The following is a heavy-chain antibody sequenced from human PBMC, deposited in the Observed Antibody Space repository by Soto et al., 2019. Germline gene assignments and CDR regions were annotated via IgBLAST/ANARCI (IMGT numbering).Heavy chain of an antibody. CDR3: ARGPRYCSSTSCYREGYFDY. J-gene: IGHJ4*02. CDR2: MNPNSGNT. V-gene: IGHV1-8*01. CDR1: GYTFTSYD. D-gene: IGHD2-2*02. Sequence: QVQLVQSGAEVKKPGASVKVSCKASGYTFTSYDINWVRQATGQGREWMGWMNPNSGNTGYAQKFQGRVTMTRNTSISTAYMELSSLRSEDTAVYYCARGPRYCSSTSCYREGYFDYWGQGTLVTVSS.